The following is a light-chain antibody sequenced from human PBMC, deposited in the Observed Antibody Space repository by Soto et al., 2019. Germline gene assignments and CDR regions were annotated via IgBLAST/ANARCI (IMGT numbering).Light chain of an antibody. CDR2: GAS. J-gene: IGKJ2*01. Sequence: EIVMTQSPATLSVSPGERATLSCRASQSVSSNLARYQQKPGQAPRLLIYGASTRATGIPARFSGSGSGTEFTITISSLQSEDFAVYYCQQYNNWPGYTFGQGTKLEIK. V-gene: IGKV3-15*01. CDR3: QQYNNWPGYT. CDR1: QSVSSN.